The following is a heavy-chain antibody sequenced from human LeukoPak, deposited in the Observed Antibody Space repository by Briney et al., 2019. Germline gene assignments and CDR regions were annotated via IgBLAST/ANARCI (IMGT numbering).Heavy chain of an antibody. Sequence: SETLSLTCTVSGGSISSGGYYWGWIRQHPRKGLEWIGYIYYSGSTYYNPSLKSRVTIPVDTSKNQFSLKLSSVTAADTAVYYCASMGRNDYWGQGTLVTVSS. CDR3: ASMGRNDY. D-gene: IGHD2-15*01. V-gene: IGHV4-31*03. CDR1: GGSISSGGYY. CDR2: IYYSGST. J-gene: IGHJ4*02.